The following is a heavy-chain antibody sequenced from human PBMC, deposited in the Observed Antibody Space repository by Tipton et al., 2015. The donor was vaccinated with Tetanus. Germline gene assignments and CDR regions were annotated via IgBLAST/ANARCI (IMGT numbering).Heavy chain of an antibody. CDR1: GFTFSSDA. J-gene: IGHJ4*02. D-gene: IGHD2-21*01. V-gene: IGHV3-23*01. Sequence: SLRLSCAASGFTFSSDAMSWVRQAPGKGLEWVSGISGSGSSTYYADSVKGRFTISRDNSRNTLYLQINILRAEDTAVYYCAKGGRDSRGFDSWGQGALVTVSS. CDR2: ISGSGSST. CDR3: AKGGRDSRGFDS.